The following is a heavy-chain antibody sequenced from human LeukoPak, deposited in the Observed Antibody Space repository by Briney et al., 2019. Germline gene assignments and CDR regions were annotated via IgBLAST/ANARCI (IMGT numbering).Heavy chain of an antibody. D-gene: IGHD3-16*01. CDR2: INIDGSDT. V-gene: IGHV3-74*01. J-gene: IGHJ4*02. Sequence: GGSLRLSCVASGFSFCSYYMHWVRHAPGKGLVWVSRINIDGSDTNYADSVKGRFTISRDNTRSTLYLQMDSLRAEDTAVYYCARAYTVALRYEAYWGQGTLVTVSS. CDR1: GFSFCSYY. CDR3: ARAYTVALRYEAY.